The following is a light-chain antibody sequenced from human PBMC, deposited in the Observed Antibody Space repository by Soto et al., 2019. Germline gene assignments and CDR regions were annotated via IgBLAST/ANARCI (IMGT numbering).Light chain of an antibody. CDR3: TSFTTSSTFV. CDR2: DVN. CDR1: SSDVGRYDY. Sequence: QSVLAQPASVSGSPGQSITISCTGTSSDVGRYDYVSWFQQHPGKTPKLLIYDVNHWPSGASDRFSGSKSGNTASLTISGLQPEDEADYSCTSFTTSSTFVFGTGTKLTVL. V-gene: IGLV2-14*01. J-gene: IGLJ1*01.